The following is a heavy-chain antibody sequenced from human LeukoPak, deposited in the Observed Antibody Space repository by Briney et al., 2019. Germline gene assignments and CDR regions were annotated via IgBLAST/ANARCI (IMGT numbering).Heavy chain of an antibody. D-gene: IGHD5-18*01. V-gene: IGHV1-2*02. CDR1: GYTFTGYY. CDR3: ARGRYSYGSDAFDI. J-gene: IGHJ3*02. CDR2: INPNSGGT. Sequence: ASVKVSCKASGYTFTGYYMHWVRQAPGQGLEWMGWINPNSGGTNYAQKFQGRVTMTRDTSISTAYMELSRLRSDDTAVYYCARGRYSYGSDAFDIWGQGTMVTVSS.